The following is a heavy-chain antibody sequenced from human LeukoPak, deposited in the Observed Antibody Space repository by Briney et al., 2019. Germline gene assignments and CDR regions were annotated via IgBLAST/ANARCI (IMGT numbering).Heavy chain of an antibody. D-gene: IGHD3-22*01. J-gene: IGHJ4*02. CDR2: ISSSGSTI. Sequence: GGSLRLSCAASGFTFSSYEMNWVRQAPGKGLEWVSYISSSGSTIYYADSVKGRSAISRDNAKNSLYLQMNSLRAEDTAVYYCAPEYYYDSSGYYGSYWGQGTLVTVSS. CDR3: APEYYYDSSGYYGSY. V-gene: IGHV3-48*03. CDR1: GFTFSSYE.